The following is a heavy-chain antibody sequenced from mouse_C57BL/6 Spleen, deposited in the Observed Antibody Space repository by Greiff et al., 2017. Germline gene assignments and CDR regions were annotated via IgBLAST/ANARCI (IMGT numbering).Heavy chain of an antibody. J-gene: IGHJ3*01. CDR2: INPYNGGT. D-gene: IGHD2-3*01. V-gene: IGHV1-19*01. CDR1: GYTFTDYY. Sequence: VQLQQSGPVLVKPGASVKMSCKASGYTFTDYYMNWVKQSHGKSLEWIGVINPYNGGTSYNQKFKGKATLTVDKSSSTAYMELNSLTSEDSAVXYCARSGDGYPFAYWGQGTLVTVSA. CDR3: ARSGDGYPFAY.